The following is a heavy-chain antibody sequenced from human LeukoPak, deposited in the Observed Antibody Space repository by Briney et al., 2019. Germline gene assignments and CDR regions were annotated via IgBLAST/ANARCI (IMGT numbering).Heavy chain of an antibody. Sequence: PGGSLRLSCAASGFTFSSYGMHWVRQAPGKGLEWVANIKQDGSEKYYVDSVKGRFTISRDNAKNSLYLQMNSLRAEDTAVYYCARVRYDILTGSVDYWGQGTLVTVSS. CDR1: GFTFSSYG. CDR2: IKQDGSEK. V-gene: IGHV3-7*04. D-gene: IGHD3-9*01. CDR3: ARVRYDILTGSVDY. J-gene: IGHJ4*02.